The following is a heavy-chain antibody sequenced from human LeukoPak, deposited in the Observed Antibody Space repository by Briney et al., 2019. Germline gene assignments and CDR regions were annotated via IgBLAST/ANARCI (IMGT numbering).Heavy chain of an antibody. D-gene: IGHD1-20*01. Sequence: GGSLRLSCAASGFTFSSYAVSWVRQAPGKGLEWVSAISGSGGSTYYADSVKGRFTISRDNSKSTLYLQMNSLRAEDTAVYYCAKEFYNWNDVNAFDIWGQGTMVTVSS. CDR3: AKEFYNWNDVNAFDI. J-gene: IGHJ3*02. CDR2: ISGSGGST. CDR1: GFTFSSYA. V-gene: IGHV3-23*01.